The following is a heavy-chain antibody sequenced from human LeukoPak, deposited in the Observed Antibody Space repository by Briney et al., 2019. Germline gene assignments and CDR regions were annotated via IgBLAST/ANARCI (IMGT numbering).Heavy chain of an antibody. Sequence: PSETLSLTCAVSGGSISSSNWWSWVRQTPGKGLEWIGEIYHTGNIDYNPSLKSRVTISVDKSKNHFSLKLTSVTAADTAVYYCARVYSSSFDYWGQGTLVTVSS. V-gene: IGHV4-4*02. J-gene: IGHJ4*02. CDR3: ARVYSSSFDY. CDR1: GGSISSSNW. CDR2: IYHTGNI. D-gene: IGHD3-10*01.